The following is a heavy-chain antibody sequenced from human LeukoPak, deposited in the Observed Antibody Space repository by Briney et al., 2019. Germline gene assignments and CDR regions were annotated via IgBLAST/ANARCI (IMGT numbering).Heavy chain of an antibody. V-gene: IGHV3-48*03. CDR2: ISSSGSTI. D-gene: IGHD5-12*01. Sequence: PGGSLRLSCAASGFTFSSYEMNWVRQAPGKGLEWVSYISSSGSTIYYADSVKGRFTISRDNAKNSLYLQMNSLRAEDTAVYYCAKSYYSGYDYYYYMDVWGKGTTVTISS. CDR1: GFTFSSYE. J-gene: IGHJ6*03. CDR3: AKSYYSGYDYYYYMDV.